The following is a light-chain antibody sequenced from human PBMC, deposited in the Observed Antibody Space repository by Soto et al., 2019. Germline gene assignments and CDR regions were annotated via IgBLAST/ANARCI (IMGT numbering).Light chain of an antibody. V-gene: IGKV3-20*01. CDR1: QTINRSF. J-gene: IGKJ1*01. CDR3: QQYGNSPRT. CDR2: GAS. Sequence: EIVLTQSPGTLSLSPGERVSLSCRASQTINRSFLAWYQQKLGQAPRLLIYGASSRATGVPDRFSGSGSGTDFTLTISRLEPGDFAVYYCQQYGNSPRTCGQGTKVEIK.